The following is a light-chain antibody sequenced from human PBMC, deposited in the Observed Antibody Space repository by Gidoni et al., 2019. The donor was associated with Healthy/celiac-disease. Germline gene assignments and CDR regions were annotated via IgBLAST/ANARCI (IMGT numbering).Light chain of an antibody. CDR1: QSVSSSY. CDR2: GAS. CDR3: QQYGSSPLT. V-gene: IGKV3-20*01. Sequence: EIGLTPSPGPLSLSPGERATLSCRASQSVSSSYLAWYQQKPGQAPRLLIYGASSSATGIPDMFSGSASGTDFTLTISRLEPEDFAVYYCQQYGSSPLTFGGGTKVEIK. J-gene: IGKJ4*01.